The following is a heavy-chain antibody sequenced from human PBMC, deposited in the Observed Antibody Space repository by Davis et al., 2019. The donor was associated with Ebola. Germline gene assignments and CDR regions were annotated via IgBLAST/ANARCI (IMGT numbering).Heavy chain of an antibody. V-gene: IGHV3-53*01. CDR1: GFTVSTND. J-gene: IGHJ6*02. Sequence: PGESLKISCAASGFTVSTNDMSWVRQAPGKGLEWVSVMYRGGSTDYADSVKGRFTISRDSFKNTLYVQMNSLRAEDTAVYYCAREGFRENYGMDVWGQGTTVAVSS. D-gene: IGHD3-10*01. CDR3: AREGFRENYGMDV. CDR2: MYRGGST.